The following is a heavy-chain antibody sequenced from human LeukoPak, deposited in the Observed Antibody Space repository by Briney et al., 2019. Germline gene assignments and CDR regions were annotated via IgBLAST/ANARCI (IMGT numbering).Heavy chain of an antibody. CDR1: GFTFSSSA. J-gene: IGHJ4*02. D-gene: IGHD7-27*01. CDR3: AKDSRPWGSLDY. V-gene: IGHV3-23*01. CDR2: ISSSGVTT. Sequence: GGSLRLSCAASGFTFSSSAMSWVRQAPGMGLEWVSAISSSGVTTYYADSVKGRFTISRDNSKNTLYLQMNNLRVEDTAIFYCAKDSRPWGSLDYWGQGTLVTVSS.